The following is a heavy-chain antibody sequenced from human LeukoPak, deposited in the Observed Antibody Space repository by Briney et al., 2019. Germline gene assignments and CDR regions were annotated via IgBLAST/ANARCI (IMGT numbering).Heavy chain of an antibody. J-gene: IGHJ4*02. V-gene: IGHV3-33*08. CDR2: MSYEGSGK. CDR1: GFTFSSYG. D-gene: IGHD5-18*01. Sequence: GGSLRLSCAASGFTFSSYGMHWVRQAPGKGLEWVAFMSYEGSGKYYADSVKGRFTISRDNAKNSLYLQMNSLRAEDTAVYYCAREGLGYGDFDYWGQGTLVIVST. CDR3: AREGLGYGDFDY.